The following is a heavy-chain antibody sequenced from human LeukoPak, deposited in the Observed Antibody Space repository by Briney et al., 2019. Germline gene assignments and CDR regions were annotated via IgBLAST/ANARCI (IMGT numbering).Heavy chain of an antibody. CDR3: AKVDIVVVVAATFDY. CDR2: ISYDGSNK. D-gene: IGHD2-15*01. V-gene: IGHV3-30*18. Sequence: GGSLRLSCAASGFTFSSYGMHWVRQAPGKGLEWVAVISYDGSNKYYADSVKGRFTISRDNSKNTLYLQMNSLRAEDTAVYYCAKVDIVVVVAATFDYWGQGTLVTVSS. CDR1: GFTFSSYG. J-gene: IGHJ4*02.